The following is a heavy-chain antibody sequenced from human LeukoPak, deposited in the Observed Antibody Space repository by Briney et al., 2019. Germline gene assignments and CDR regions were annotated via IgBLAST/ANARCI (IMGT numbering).Heavy chain of an antibody. D-gene: IGHD5-12*01. J-gene: IGHJ4*02. CDR1: GYRFTSYW. CDR2: IYPGDSDT. Sequence: GESLKISCKGSGYRFTSYWIGWVRQMPGKGLEWMGIIYPGDSDTRYSPSFQGQVTISADKSISTAYLQWSSLKASDTAMYYCARLYSGYDWEAYYFDYWGQGTLVTVSS. CDR3: ARLYSGYDWEAYYFDY. V-gene: IGHV5-51*01.